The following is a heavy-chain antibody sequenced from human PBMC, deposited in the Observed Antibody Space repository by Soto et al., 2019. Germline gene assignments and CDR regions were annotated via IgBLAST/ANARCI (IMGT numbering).Heavy chain of an antibody. J-gene: IGHJ6*02. CDR3: AREGVSSGWYGNYYGMDV. CDR1: GDGVSSNSAA. Sequence: SQTLSLTCAISGDGVSSNSAAWNWIRQSPSRGLEWLGRTYYRSKWYNDYAVSVKSRITINPDTSKNQFSLQLNSVTPEDTAVYYCAREGVSSGWYGNYYGMDVWGQGTRVTVSS. D-gene: IGHD6-19*01. V-gene: IGHV6-1*01. CDR2: TYYRSKWYN.